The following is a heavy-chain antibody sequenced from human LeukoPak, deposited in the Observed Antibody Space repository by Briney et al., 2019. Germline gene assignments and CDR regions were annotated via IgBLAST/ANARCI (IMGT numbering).Heavy chain of an antibody. V-gene: IGHV4-59*01. D-gene: IGHD3-10*01. Sequence: SETLSLTCTVSGGSISSYYWSWIRQPPGKGLEWIGYIYYSGSTNYNPSLKSRVTISVDTSKNQFSPKLSSVTAADTAVYYCARVPTYYYGSGSYRPHNWFDPWGQGTLVTVSS. CDR2: IYYSGST. CDR3: ARVPTYYYGSGSYRPHNWFDP. CDR1: GGSISSYY. J-gene: IGHJ5*02.